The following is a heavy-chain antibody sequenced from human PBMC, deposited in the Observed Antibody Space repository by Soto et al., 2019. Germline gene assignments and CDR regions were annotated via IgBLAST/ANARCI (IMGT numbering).Heavy chain of an antibody. CDR2: ISGSGGST. J-gene: IGHJ4*02. V-gene: IGHV3-23*01. Sequence: EVQLLESGGGLVQPGESLRLSCAASGVTFSSYAMSWVRQAPGKGLEWVSTISGSGGSTHYADSVKGQFTISRDNSKNMLYLQVNSLRAEDTAVYYCAKSIVAVAGPVDYWGQGTLATVSS. D-gene: IGHD6-19*01. CDR3: AKSIVAVAGPVDY. CDR1: GVTFSSYA.